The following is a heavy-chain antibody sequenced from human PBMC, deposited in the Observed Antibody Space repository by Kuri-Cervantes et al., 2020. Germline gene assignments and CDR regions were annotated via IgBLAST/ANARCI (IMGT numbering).Heavy chain of an antibody. CDR3: ARDPCGGDCYSGDAFDI. Sequence: GGSLRLSCAASGFTFSSYAMHWVRQAPGKGLEWVAVISYDGSNKYYADSVKGRFTISRDNSKNTLYLQMNSLRAEDTAVYYCARDPCGGDCYSGDAFDIWGQGTMVTVSS. D-gene: IGHD2-21*02. CDR1: GFTFSSYA. V-gene: IGHV3-30-3*01. CDR2: ISYDGSNK. J-gene: IGHJ3*02.